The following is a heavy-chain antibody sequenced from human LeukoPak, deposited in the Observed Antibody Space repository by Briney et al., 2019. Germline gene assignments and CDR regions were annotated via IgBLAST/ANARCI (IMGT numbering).Heavy chain of an antibody. CDR2: IQSGGAT. CDR3: AKDRGSSGPYYGMDV. V-gene: IGHV3-53*01. Sequence: GGSLRLSCAASGFTVSSNFMYWVRQAPGKGLEWVSVIQSGGATNYADSVKGRFTISRDNSKNTVYLEMNSLRAEDTAVYYCAKDRGSSGPYYGMDVWGQGTTVTVSS. CDR1: GFTVSSNF. J-gene: IGHJ6*02. D-gene: IGHD1-26*01.